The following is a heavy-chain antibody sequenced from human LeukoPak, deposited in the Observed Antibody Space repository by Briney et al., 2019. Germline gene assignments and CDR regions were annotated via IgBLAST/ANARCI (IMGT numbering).Heavy chain of an antibody. D-gene: IGHD2-2*01. CDR2: ISYDGGNK. J-gene: IGHJ6*02. CDR3: AKDLSSTSCYSALADCYYYYGMDV. CDR1: GFTFSSYG. V-gene: IGHV3-30*18. Sequence: GGSLRLSCAASGFTFSSYGMHWVRQAPGKGLEWVAVISYDGGNKYYADSVKGRFTISRDNSKNTLYLQMNSLRAEDTAVYYCAKDLSSTSCYSALADCYYYYGMDVWGQGTTVTVSS.